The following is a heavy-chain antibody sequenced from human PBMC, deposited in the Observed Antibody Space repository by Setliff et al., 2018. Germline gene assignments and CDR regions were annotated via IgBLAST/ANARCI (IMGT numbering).Heavy chain of an antibody. CDR1: GASVSSHY. V-gene: IGHV3-23*01. D-gene: IGHD6-19*01. CDR3: IRDTSGRDAFDI. Sequence: PSETLSLTCNVSGASVSSHYWDWIRQPPGKGLEWVSGISGYGSRTYYADSVKGRSTISRDNSQNTMYLQMNSLRAEDTAVYYCIRDTSGRDAFDIWGQGTMVTVSS. J-gene: IGHJ3*02. CDR2: ISGYGSRT.